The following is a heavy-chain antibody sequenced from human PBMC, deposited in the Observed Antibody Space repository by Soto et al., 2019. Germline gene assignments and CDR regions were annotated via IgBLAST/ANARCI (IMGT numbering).Heavy chain of an antibody. D-gene: IGHD1-7*01. CDR3: ARPLSTSNYALDV. CDR2: IYYTRTT. J-gene: IGHJ6*02. Sequence: LSLTCTVSGGSIGSSSYYWGWIRQPPGKGLEWIGSIYYTRTTHYNPSLKSRVTISVDSSKNQFSLKLSSVTAADTAVYYCARPLSTSNYALDVWGQGTTVTVSS. CDR1: GGSIGSSSYY. V-gene: IGHV4-39*01.